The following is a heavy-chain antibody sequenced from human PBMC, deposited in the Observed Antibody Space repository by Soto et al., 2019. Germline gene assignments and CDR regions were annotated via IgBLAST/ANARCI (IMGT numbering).Heavy chain of an antibody. D-gene: IGHD2-2*01. Sequence: QVQLVQSGAEVKKPGASVKVSCKTSGYTFTTYSIHWVRQAPGQRVEWLGWIDAGNGNTQYSQKLQGRGTITRDTSASTAFMDLSSLRSEDTAVYYCARSLSTSGGWFDPWGQGTLVTVSS. CDR2: IDAGNGNT. J-gene: IGHJ5*02. V-gene: IGHV1-3*01. CDR3: ARSLSTSGGWFDP. CDR1: GYTFTTYS.